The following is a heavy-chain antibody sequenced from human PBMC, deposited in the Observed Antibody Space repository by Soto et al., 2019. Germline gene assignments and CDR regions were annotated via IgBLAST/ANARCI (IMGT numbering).Heavy chain of an antibody. Sequence: SETLSLTCTVSGGSISSAGYYWSWIRQHPGKGLEWIGYIYYSGSTYYNPSLKSRVTISVDTSKNQFSLKLSSVTAADTAVYYCATAYRDYDAFDIWGQGTMVTVSS. V-gene: IGHV4-31*03. CDR1: GGSISSAGYY. J-gene: IGHJ3*02. CDR2: IYYSGST. D-gene: IGHD4-17*01. CDR3: ATAYRDYDAFDI.